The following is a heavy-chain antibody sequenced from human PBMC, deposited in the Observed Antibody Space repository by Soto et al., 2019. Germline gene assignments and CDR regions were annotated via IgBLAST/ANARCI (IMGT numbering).Heavy chain of an antibody. CDR2: IYYSGST. J-gene: IGHJ4*02. Sequence: SETLSLTCTVSGGSISSGGYYWSWIRQHPGKGLEWIGYIYYSGSTYYNPSLKSRVTISVDTSKNQFSLKLSSVTAADTAVYYCARDKPYGYYYDSSGYYYRYFDYWGQGTLVTVSS. V-gene: IGHV4-31*03. CDR3: ARDKPYGYYYDSSGYYYRYFDY. D-gene: IGHD3-22*01. CDR1: GGSISSGGYY.